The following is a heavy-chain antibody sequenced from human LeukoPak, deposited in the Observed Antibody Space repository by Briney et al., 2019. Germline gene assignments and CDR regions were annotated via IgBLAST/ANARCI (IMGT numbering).Heavy chain of an antibody. Sequence: GESRRISCKGSGYSFTNYGISWVRQMPGKGLEWMGRIDPSDSYSNYGPSFQGHVTISADRSISTAYLQWRSLKASDTAMYYCARQLDYYDKRDYWGQGTLVTVAS. D-gene: IGHD3-22*01. CDR2: IDPSDSYS. V-gene: IGHV5-10-1*01. CDR1: GYSFTNYG. CDR3: ARQLDYYDKRDY. J-gene: IGHJ4*02.